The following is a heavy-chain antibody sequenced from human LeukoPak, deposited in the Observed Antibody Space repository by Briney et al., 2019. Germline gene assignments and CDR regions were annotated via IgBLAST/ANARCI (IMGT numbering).Heavy chain of an antibody. CDR2: IYYSGGT. CDR3: ARHSGSYYLPGRY. V-gene: IGHV4-39*01. J-gene: IGHJ4*02. CDR1: GGSISSSSYY. D-gene: IGHD1-26*01. Sequence: SETLSLTRTVSGGSISSSSYYWGWIRQPPGKGLEWIASIYYSGGTYYSPSLKSRVTISVDTSKNQFSLRLNSVTAADTAVYYCARHSGSYYLPGRYWGQGTLVTVSS.